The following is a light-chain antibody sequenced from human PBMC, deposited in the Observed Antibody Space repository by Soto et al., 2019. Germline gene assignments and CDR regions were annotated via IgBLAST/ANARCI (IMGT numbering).Light chain of an antibody. CDR1: QSVSSSY. V-gene: IGKV3-20*01. J-gene: IGKJ2*01. CDR2: GAS. CDR3: QQYGSSPMYT. Sequence: EIVLTQSPGTLSLSPGERATLSCRASQSVSSSYLAWYQQKPGQAPRLLIYGASSRATGIPDRFSGSGSGTDCTLTISRLEPEDFAVYYCQQYGSSPMYTFGQATKLEIK.